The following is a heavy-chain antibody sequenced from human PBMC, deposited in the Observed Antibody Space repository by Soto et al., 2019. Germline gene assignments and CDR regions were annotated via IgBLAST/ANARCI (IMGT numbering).Heavy chain of an antibody. CDR2: ISYDGSNK. V-gene: IGHV3-30*18. J-gene: IGHJ6*03. CDR1: GFTFSSYG. CDR3: AKDAHYGDYYYYYYMDV. D-gene: IGHD4-17*01. Sequence: ESGGGVVQPGRSLRLSCAASGFTFSSYGMHWVRQAPGKGLEWVAVISYDGSNKYYADSVKGRFTISRDNSKNTLYLQMNSLRAEDTAVYYCAKDAHYGDYYYYYYMDVWGKGTTVTVSS.